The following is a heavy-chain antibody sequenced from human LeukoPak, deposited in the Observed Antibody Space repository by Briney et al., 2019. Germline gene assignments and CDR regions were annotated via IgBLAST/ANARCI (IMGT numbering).Heavy chain of an antibody. V-gene: IGHV3-15*01. CDR3: ATENGGSSPARDAFDI. Sequence: GGSLRLSCAASGFTFSNAWMSWVRQAPGKGLEWVGRIKSKTDGGTTDYAAPVKGRFTISRDDSKNTLYLQMNSLKTEDTAVYYRATENGGSSPARDAFDIWGQGTMVTVSS. D-gene: IGHD2-15*01. J-gene: IGHJ3*02. CDR2: IKSKTDGGTT. CDR1: GFTFSNAW.